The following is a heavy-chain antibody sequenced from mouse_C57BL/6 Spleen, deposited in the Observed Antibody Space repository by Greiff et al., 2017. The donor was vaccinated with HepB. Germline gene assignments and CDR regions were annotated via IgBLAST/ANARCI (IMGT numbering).Heavy chain of an antibody. Sequence: EVKLVESGGGLVKPGGSLKLSCAASGFTFSDYGMHWVRQAPEKGLEWVAYISSGSSTIYYADTVKGRFTISRDNAKNTLFLQMTSLRSEDTAMYYCARQLYYGSSSWFAYWGQGTLVTVSA. CDR1: GFTFSDYG. J-gene: IGHJ3*01. CDR2: ISSGSSTI. CDR3: ARQLYYGSSSWFAY. V-gene: IGHV5-17*01. D-gene: IGHD1-1*01.